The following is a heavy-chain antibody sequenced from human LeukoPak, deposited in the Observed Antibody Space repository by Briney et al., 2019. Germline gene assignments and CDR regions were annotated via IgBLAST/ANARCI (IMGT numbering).Heavy chain of an antibody. Sequence: AGGSLRLSCVASGFTFSSYAVNWVRQAPGKRLEWVSGISGNGDTTHYADSVKGRFSISRDNSKNTLYLQMNTLRAEDTAVYYCAKGSMCGGDCYYFDYWGREPWSPSPQ. D-gene: IGHD2-21*02. CDR3: AKGSMCGGDCYYFDY. V-gene: IGHV3-23*01. CDR2: ISGNGDTT. CDR1: GFTFSSYA. J-gene: IGHJ4*02.